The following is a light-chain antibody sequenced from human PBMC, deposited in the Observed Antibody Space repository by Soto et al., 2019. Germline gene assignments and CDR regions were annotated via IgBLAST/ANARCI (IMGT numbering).Light chain of an antibody. CDR3: QQGHNWPLT. J-gene: IGKJ2*01. CDR1: QSINSE. CDR2: GAS. V-gene: IGKV3-15*01. Sequence: EIVMTQSPATLSLCPGERAALSCRASQSINSELAWYQQKPGQPPRLLIYGASTRATGVPARFTGSESGSEFTLTISGLQSEDFAVYYCQQGHNWPLTFGQGTRPEI.